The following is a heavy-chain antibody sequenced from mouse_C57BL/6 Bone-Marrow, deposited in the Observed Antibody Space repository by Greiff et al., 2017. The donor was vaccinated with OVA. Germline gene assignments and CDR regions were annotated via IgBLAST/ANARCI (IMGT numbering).Heavy chain of an antibody. J-gene: IGHJ1*03. CDR1: GYTFTSYT. V-gene: IGHV1-4*01. CDR2: INPSSGYT. CDR3: ARSRYYGSRYFDV. Sequence: QVQLQQSGAELARPGASVKMSCKASGYTFTSYTMHWVKQRPGQGLEWIGYINPSSGYTKYNQKFKDKATLTADKSSSTAYMQLSSLTSEDSAVYYGARSRYYGSRYFDVWGTGTTVTVSS. D-gene: IGHD1-1*01.